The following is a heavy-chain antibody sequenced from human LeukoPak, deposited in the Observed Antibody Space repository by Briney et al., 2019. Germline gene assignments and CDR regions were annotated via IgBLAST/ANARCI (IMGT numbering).Heavy chain of an antibody. Sequence: KPGGSLRLSCAASGFTFSDYYMSWIRQAPGKGLEWVSYISSSGSTIYYADSVKGRFTISRDNAKNSLYLQMNSLRAEDTAVYYCAKDPPSYPSSSWYPLDYWGQGTLVTVSS. CDR2: ISSSGSTI. V-gene: IGHV3-11*01. CDR3: AKDPPSYPSSSWYPLDY. J-gene: IGHJ4*02. CDR1: GFTFSDYY. D-gene: IGHD6-13*01.